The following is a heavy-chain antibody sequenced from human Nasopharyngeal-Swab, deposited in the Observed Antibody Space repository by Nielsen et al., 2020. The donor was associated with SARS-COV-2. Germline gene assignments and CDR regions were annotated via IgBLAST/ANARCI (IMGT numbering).Heavy chain of an antibody. CDR2: IYYSGST. D-gene: IGHD5-18*01. CDR1: GGSISSGDYY. Sequence: SETLSLTCTVSGGSISSGDYYWSWLRQPPGKGLEWIGYIYYSGSTYYNPSLKSRVTISVDTSKTQFSLKLNSVTAADTAVYYCARGGYSYGTDYWGQGTLVTVSS. V-gene: IGHV4-30-4*01. J-gene: IGHJ4*02. CDR3: ARGGYSYGTDY.